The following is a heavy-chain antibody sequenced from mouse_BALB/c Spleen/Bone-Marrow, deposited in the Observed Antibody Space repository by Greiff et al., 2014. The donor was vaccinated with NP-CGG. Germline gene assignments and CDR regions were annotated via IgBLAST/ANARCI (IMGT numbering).Heavy chain of an antibody. Sequence: VQLKESGGGLVKPGGSLKLSCEASGFAFSNFDMSWVRQTPEKRLEWVAYICSGGGRTYYPDTVKGRFTISRDNAKNTLYLQMCRLKSEDTAMYYCARQGYYRYDYAMDYWGQGTSVTVSS. D-gene: IGHD2-2*01. CDR2: ICSGGGRT. CDR1: GFAFSNFD. J-gene: IGHJ4*01. V-gene: IGHV5-12-1*01. CDR3: ARQGYYRYDYAMDY.